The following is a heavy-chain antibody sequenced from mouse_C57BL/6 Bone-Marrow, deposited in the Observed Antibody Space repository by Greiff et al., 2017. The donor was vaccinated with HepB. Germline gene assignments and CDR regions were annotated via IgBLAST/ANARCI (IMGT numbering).Heavy chain of an antibody. D-gene: IGHD2-2*01. J-gene: IGHJ3*01. CDR2: IYPRDGST. CDR1: GYTFTDHT. V-gene: IGHV1-78*01. CDR3: ARGRVSTMVTTGDWFAY. Sequence: VKLMESDAELVKPGASVKISCKVSGYTFTDHTIHWMKQRPEQGLEWIGYIYPRDGSTKYNEKFKGKATLTADKSSSTAYMQLNSLTSEDSAVYFCARGRVSTMVTTGDWFAYWGQGTLVTVSA.